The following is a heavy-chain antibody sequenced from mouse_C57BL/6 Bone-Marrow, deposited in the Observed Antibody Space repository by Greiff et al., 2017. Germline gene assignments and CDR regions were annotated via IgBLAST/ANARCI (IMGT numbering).Heavy chain of an antibody. CDR1: GFTFSSYT. CDR2: ISGGGGNT. V-gene: IGHV5-9*01. Sequence: EVMLVESGGGLVKPGGSLKLSCAASGFTFSSYTMSWVRQTPEKRLEWVATISGGGGNTYYPDSVKGRFTLSRDNAKNTLYLQMSSLRSEDTALYYCARWGTTVLDYWGQGTTLTVSS. J-gene: IGHJ2*01. D-gene: IGHD1-1*01. CDR3: ARWGTTVLDY.